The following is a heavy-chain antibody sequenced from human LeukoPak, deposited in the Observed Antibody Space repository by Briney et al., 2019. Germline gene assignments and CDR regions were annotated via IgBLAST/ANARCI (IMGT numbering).Heavy chain of an antibody. D-gene: IGHD2-2*01. V-gene: IGHV1-2*02. CDR1: GYTFTCYY. J-gene: IGHJ5*02. CDR2: INPNIGGT. Sequence: ASVKVSCKASGYTFTCYYMHWVRQAPGQGLEWMGWINPNIGGTNYAQKFQGRVTMTRDTSISTAYMELSRLRSDDTAVYYCARVPIVVVPAAMDPDWWFDPWGQGTLVTVSS. CDR3: ARVPIVVVPAAMDPDWWFDP.